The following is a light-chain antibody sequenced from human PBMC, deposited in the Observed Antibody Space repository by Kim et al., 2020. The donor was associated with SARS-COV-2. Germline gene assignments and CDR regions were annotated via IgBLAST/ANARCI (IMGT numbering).Light chain of an antibody. CDR3: HQYYSTLRT. CDR2: AAS. J-gene: IGKJ2*01. V-gene: IGKV1-NL1*01. Sequence: GARVPFTARPSQAISIALAWYQPKPGTAPKLLLFAASRLESGVSSRFSGSISGTDYTLTISSLQSEDFATYYCHQYYSTLRTFGQGTKLEI. CDR1: QAISIA.